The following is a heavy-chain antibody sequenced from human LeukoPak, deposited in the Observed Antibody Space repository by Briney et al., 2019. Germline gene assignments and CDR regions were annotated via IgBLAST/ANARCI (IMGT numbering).Heavy chain of an antibody. CDR2: IIPIFGTA. CDR3: ARGEFTPPPYYYDSNGHYLNDY. CDR1: GGTFSSYA. Sequence: SVKVSCKASGGTFSSYAISWVRQAPGQGLEWMGGIIPIFGTANYAQKVQGRVTMTTDTSTSTAYMELRSLRSDDTAVYYCARGEFTPPPYYYDSNGHYLNDYWGQGTLVTVSS. V-gene: IGHV1-69*05. D-gene: IGHD3-22*01. J-gene: IGHJ4*02.